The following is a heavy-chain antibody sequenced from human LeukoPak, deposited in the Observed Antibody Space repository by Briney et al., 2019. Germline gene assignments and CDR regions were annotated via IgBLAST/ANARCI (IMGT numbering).Heavy chain of an antibody. CDR3: ARLSRFGEFP. CDR2: IHQSGRT. V-gene: IGHV4-38-2*02. Sequence: SETLSLTCTVSGYSISSGYYWSWIRQPPGKGLEWIGEIHQSGRTGYNPSLKSRVIISIDTSKTQFSLNLSSVTATDTAVYYCARLSRFGEFPWGQGTLVTVSS. J-gene: IGHJ5*02. D-gene: IGHD3-10*01. CDR1: GYSISSGYY.